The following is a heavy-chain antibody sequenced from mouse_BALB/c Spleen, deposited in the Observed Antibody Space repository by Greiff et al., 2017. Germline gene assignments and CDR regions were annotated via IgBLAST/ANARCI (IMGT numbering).Heavy chain of an antibody. Sequence: EVMLVESGGGLVQPGGSLKLSCAASGFTFSSYGMSWVRQTPDKRLELVATINSNGGSTYYPDSVKGRFTISRDNAKNTLYLQMSSLKSEDTAMYYCARAYGNYWFAYWGQGTLVTVSA. V-gene: IGHV5-6-3*01. CDR1: GFTFSSYG. CDR2: INSNGGST. CDR3: ARAYGNYWFAY. J-gene: IGHJ3*01. D-gene: IGHD2-10*02.